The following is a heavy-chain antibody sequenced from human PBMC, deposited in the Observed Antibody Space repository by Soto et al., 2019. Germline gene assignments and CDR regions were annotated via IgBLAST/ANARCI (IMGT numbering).Heavy chain of an antibody. CDR2: IYFTGNT. V-gene: IGHV4-39*01. J-gene: IGHJ5*01. Sequence: PSETLSLTCTASGGSITSSSHFWGWVRQPPGQGLEGIGTIYFTGNTYYTPSLKSRLTMSIDTSKNEFSLRLNSVTAADTAVYYCAGQTFTIAAASYGRSNWFDPWGPGTLVTVSS. CDR1: GGSITSSSHF. CDR3: AGQTFTIAAASYGRSNWFDP. D-gene: IGHD6-25*01.